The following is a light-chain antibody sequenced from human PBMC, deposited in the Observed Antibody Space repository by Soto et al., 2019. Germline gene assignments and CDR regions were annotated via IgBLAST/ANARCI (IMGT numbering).Light chain of an antibody. V-gene: IGLV2-11*01. CDR2: DVN. Sequence: QSALTQPRSVSGSPGQSVTISCTGTSSDVGGYNYVSWYQQHPGKAPKLMIYDVNKRPSGVPDRLSGSKSVNTASLTISRVHAEYEADHHRSSYARSYTVVFGGETKLTLL. J-gene: IGLJ2*01. CDR1: SSDVGGYNY. CDR3: SSYARSYTVV.